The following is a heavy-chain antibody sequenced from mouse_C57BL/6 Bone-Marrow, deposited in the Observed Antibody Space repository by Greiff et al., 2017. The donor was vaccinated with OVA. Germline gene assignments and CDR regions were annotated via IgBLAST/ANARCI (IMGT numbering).Heavy chain of an antibody. CDR2: ISGGGGNT. Sequence: EVKLMESGGGLVKPGGSLKLSCAASGFTFSSYTMSWVSQTPEKRLEWVATISGGGGNTYYPDSVKGRFTISRDNAKNTLYLQMSRLRSEDTALYYCARHLLWLDYWGQGTTLTVSS. J-gene: IGHJ2*01. V-gene: IGHV5-9*01. CDR1: GFTFSSYT. CDR3: ARHLLWLDY. D-gene: IGHD2-1*01.